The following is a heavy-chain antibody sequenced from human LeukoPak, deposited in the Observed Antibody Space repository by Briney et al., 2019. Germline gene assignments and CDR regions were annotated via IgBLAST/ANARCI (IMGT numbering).Heavy chain of an antibody. Sequence: GGSLRLSCAASGFTSSSYWMSWVRQAPGKGLEWVANIKQDGSEKYYVDSVKGRFTISRDNAKNSLYLQMNSLRAEDTAVYYCANRAVAGTPPGYWGQGTLVTVSS. CDR3: ANRAVAGTPPGY. V-gene: IGHV3-7*01. J-gene: IGHJ4*02. D-gene: IGHD6-19*01. CDR1: GFTSSSYW. CDR2: IKQDGSEK.